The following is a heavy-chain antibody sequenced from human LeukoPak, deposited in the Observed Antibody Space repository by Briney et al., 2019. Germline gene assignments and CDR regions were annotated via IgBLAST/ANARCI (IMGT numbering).Heavy chain of an antibody. CDR1: GFTFSSYA. J-gene: IGHJ4*02. D-gene: IGHD1-26*01. CDR3: ARVFTSGSPFDY. Sequence: TGGSLRLSCAASGFTFSSYAMSWVRQAPGKGLEWVANIKQDGSEKYYVDSVKGRFTISRDNAKNSLYLQMNSLRAEDTAVYYCARVFTSGSPFDYWGQGTLVTVSS. CDR2: IKQDGSEK. V-gene: IGHV3-7*03.